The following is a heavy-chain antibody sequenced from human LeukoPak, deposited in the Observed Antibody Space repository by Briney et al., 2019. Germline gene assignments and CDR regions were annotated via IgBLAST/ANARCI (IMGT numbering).Heavy chain of an antibody. J-gene: IGHJ4*02. D-gene: IGHD1-26*01. Sequence: GGSLRLSCAASGFTFSSYEMNWVRQAPGKGLEWVSYISSSGSTIYYADSVKGRFTISRDNAKNSLYLQMNSLRAENTAVYYCARDSSRGVGDFDYWGQGTLVTVSS. CDR1: GFTFSSYE. CDR2: ISSSGSTI. V-gene: IGHV3-48*03. CDR3: ARDSSRGVGDFDY.